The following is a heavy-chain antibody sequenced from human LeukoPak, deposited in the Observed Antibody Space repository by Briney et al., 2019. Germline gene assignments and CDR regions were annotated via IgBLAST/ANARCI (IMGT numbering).Heavy chain of an antibody. CDR3: ARDLTGWNWFDP. CDR1: GYTFTGYY. V-gene: IGHV1-2*02. Sequence: ASVKVSCKASGYTFTGYYMHWVRQAPGQGREWMGWINPNSGGTNYAQKFQGRVTMTRDTSISTAYMELSRLRSDDTAVYYCARDLTGWNWFDPWGQGTLVTVSS. CDR2: INPNSGGT. J-gene: IGHJ5*02. D-gene: IGHD4/OR15-4a*01.